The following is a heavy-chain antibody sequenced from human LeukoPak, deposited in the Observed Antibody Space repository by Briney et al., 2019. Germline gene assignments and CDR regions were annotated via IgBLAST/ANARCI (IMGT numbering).Heavy chain of an antibody. Sequence: SVKVSCKASGGTFSSYAISWVRQAPGQGLEWMGGIIPIFGTANYAQKFQGRVTITTDESTSTAYLELSSLRSEDTAVYYCARDCINCGGDPLPFDYWGQGTLVTVSS. J-gene: IGHJ4*02. V-gene: IGHV1-69*05. CDR2: IIPIFGTA. CDR3: ARDCINCGGDPLPFDY. CDR1: GGTFSSYA. D-gene: IGHD2-21*02.